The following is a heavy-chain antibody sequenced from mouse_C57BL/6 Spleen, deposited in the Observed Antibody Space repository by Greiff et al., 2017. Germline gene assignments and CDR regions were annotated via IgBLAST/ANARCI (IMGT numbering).Heavy chain of an antibody. J-gene: IGHJ1*03. D-gene: IGHD1-1*01. CDR2: IYPGGGYT. CDR3: ARGGYGSSHWYFDV. CDR1: GYTFTNYW. V-gene: IGHV1-63*01. Sequence: QVQLKQSGAELVRPGTSVKMSCKASGYTFTNYWIGWAKQRPGHGLEWIGDIYPGGGYTKYNEKFQGKDTLTADKSSSTAYMQFSSLTSEDSAIYYGARGGYGSSHWYFDVWGTGTTVTVSS.